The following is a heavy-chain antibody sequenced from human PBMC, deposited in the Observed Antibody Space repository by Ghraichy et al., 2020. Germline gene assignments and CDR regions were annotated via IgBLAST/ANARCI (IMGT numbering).Heavy chain of an antibody. D-gene: IGHD4-23*01. Sequence: GGSLRLSCAASGFTFSSYWMHWVRQAPGKGLVWVSRINSDGSSTSYADSVKGRFTISRDNSKDTLYLQMNSLRAEDTALYYCAKLPLVSQGGNSPYWGQGTLVTVSS. CDR1: GFTFSSYW. V-gene: IGHV3-74*01. CDR3: AKLPLVSQGGNSPY. J-gene: IGHJ4*02. CDR2: INSDGSST.